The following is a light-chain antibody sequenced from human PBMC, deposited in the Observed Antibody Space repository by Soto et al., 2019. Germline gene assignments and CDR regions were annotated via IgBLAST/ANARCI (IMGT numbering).Light chain of an antibody. CDR1: GGSIASNY. Sequence: NFMLTQPHSVSESPGKTVTISCTRSGGSIASNYVQWYQQRPGSAPTTVIYEDSQRPSGVPDRFSGSIESSSNSASLTISGLKTEGEADYYCQSYDSSNQVFGGGTKVTVL. CDR3: QSYDSSNQV. CDR2: EDS. V-gene: IGLV6-57*04. J-gene: IGLJ2*01.